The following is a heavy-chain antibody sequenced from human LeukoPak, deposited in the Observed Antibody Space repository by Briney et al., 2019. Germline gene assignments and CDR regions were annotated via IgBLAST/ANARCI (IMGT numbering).Heavy chain of an antibody. J-gene: IGHJ4*02. CDR2: ISGSGGST. V-gene: IGHV3-23*01. D-gene: IGHD6-13*01. CDR3: AKVGNGAAVGIVDY. Sequence: GGSLRLSCAASGFTFSSYAMRWVRHAPGKGLEWVSGISGSGGSTEYADSVKGRCTISRDNSKNTLYLQMNSLRVDDTAVYYCAKVGNGAAVGIVDYWGQGTLVTVSS. CDR1: GFTFSSYA.